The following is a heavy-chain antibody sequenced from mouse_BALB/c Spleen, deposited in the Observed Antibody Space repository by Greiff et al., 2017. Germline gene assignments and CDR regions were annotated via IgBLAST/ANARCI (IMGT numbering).Heavy chain of an antibody. V-gene: IGHV2-2*02. D-gene: IGHD2-2*01. CDR2: IWSGGST. CDR1: GFSLTSYG. CDR3: ARKLLYYGYDGFAY. J-gene: IGHJ3*01. Sequence: VQVVESGPGLVQPSQSLSITCTVSGFSLTSYGVHWVRQSPGKGLEWLGVIWSGGSTDYNAAFISRLSISKDNSKSQVFFKMNSLQANDTAIYYCARKLLYYGYDGFAYWGQGTLVTVSA.